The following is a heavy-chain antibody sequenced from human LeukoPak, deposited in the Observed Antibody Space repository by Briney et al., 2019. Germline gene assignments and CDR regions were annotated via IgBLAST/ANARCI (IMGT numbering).Heavy chain of an antibody. D-gene: IGHD5-18*01. Sequence: SQTLSLTCAVSGGSISSGGYSWSWIRQPPGKGLEWIGYIYYSGSTYYNPSLRSRVTISVDTSKNQFSLKLSSVTAADTAVYYCARAAMAYCYFDYWGQGTLVTVSS. V-gene: IGHV4-31*11. CDR1: GGSISSGGYS. CDR3: ARAAMAYCYFDY. CDR2: IYYSGST. J-gene: IGHJ4*02.